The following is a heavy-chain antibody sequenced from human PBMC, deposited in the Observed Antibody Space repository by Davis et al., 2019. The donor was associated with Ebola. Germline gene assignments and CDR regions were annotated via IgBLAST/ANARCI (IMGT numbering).Heavy chain of an antibody. CDR3: ARHVYGDFWYFDL. Sequence: GESLKISCAASGSIVSDKYMSWVRQAPGKGPEWVSVMYRDGRTYYADSVKGRFTISRDNSKNTLYLQMNSLRAEDTAMYYCARHVYGDFWYFDLWGRGTRVTVSS. CDR1: GSIVSDKY. D-gene: IGHD4-17*01. V-gene: IGHV3-53*01. J-gene: IGHJ2*01. CDR2: MYRDGRT.